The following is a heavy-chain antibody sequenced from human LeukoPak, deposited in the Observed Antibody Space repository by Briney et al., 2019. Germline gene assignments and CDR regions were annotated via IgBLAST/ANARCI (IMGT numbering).Heavy chain of an antibody. CDR2: INHSGST. Sequence: SETLSLTCAVYGGSFSGYYWSWIRQPPGKGLEWIGEINHSGSTNYNPSLKSRVTISVDTSKNQFSLKLSSGTAADTAVYYCANLWFGESHYFDYWGQGTLVTVSS. V-gene: IGHV4-34*01. J-gene: IGHJ4*02. CDR1: GGSFSGYY. CDR3: ANLWFGESHYFDY. D-gene: IGHD3-10*01.